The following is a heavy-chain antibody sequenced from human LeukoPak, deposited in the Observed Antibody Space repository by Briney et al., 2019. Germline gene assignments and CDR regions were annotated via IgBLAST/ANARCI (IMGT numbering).Heavy chain of an antibody. J-gene: IGHJ4*02. CDR3: ATDRGWRTSGYYLYYFEY. CDR2: IKHDGSEK. V-gene: IGHV3-7*01. Sequence: GGSLRLSCAASGFIFTGYFMSWVRQAPGKGLERVASIKHDGSEKYYVDSVRGRFTISRDNTKNLLYLQMSSLRAEDTAVYYCATDRGWRTSGYYLYYFEYWGQGTLVTFSS. CDR1: GFIFTGYF. D-gene: IGHD3-3*01.